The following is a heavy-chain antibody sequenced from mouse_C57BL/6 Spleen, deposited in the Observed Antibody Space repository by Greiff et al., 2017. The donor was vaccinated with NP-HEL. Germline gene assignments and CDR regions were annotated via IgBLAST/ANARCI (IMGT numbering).Heavy chain of an antibody. V-gene: IGHV1-55*01. CDR2: IYPGSGST. J-gene: IGHJ2*01. D-gene: IGHD2-5*01. CDR1: GYTFTSYW. Sequence: QVQLQQSGAELVKPGASVKMSCKASGYTFTSYWITWVKQRPGQGLEWIGDIYPGSGSTNYNEKFKSKATLTVDTSSSTAYMQLSSLTSEDSAVYYCARSAYYSNPFDYWGQGTTLTVSS. CDR3: ARSAYYSNPFDY.